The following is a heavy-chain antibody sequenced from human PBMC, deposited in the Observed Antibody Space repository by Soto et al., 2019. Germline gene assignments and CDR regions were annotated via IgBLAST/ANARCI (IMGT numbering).Heavy chain of an antibody. CDR2: IKQDGSEK. V-gene: IGHV3-7*03. CDR3: ARADSSSQVGYYYGMDV. CDR1: GFTFSSYW. Sequence: GSLRLSCAASGFTFSSYWMSWVRQAPGKGLEWVANIKQDGSEKYYVDSVKGRFTISRDNAKNSLYLQMNSLRAEDTAVYYCARADSSSQVGYYYGMDVWGQGTTVTVSS. D-gene: IGHD6-13*01. J-gene: IGHJ6*02.